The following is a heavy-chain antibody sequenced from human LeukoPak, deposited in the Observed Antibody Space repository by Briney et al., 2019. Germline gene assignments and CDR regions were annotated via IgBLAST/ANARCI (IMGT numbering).Heavy chain of an antibody. D-gene: IGHD3-22*01. V-gene: IGHV1-18*01. J-gene: IGHJ4*02. CDR2: ISAYNGNT. CDR1: GYTFTTYG. Sequence: ASVKVSCKPSGYTFTTYGNTWVRQAPGQRLEWMGWISAYNGNTNYAQKLQDRVTMTTDTSTSTAYMELSSLRSDDAALYYSARLSEGMIVVIFDYWGQGTLVTVSS. CDR3: ARLSEGMIVVIFDY.